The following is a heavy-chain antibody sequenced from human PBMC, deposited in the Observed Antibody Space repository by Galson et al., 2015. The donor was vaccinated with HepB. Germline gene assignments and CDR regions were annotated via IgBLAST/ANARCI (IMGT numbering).Heavy chain of an antibody. CDR1: GGSINSYY. D-gene: IGHD3-22*01. V-gene: IGHV4-59*01. J-gene: IGHJ3*02. Sequence: LSLTCTVSGGSINSYYWTWVRQSPGKGLEWVGYVFYRGSTDYNPSLKSRATISVDPSKNQFSLKLTSVTAEDTAVYYCARVSRNSSGSYHRRGAFDIWGHGTVVTVSS. CDR2: VFYRGST. CDR3: ARVSRNSSGSYHRRGAFDI.